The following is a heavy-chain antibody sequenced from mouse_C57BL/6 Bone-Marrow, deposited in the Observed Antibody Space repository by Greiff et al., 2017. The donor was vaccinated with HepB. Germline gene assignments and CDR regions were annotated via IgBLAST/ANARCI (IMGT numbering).Heavy chain of an antibody. Sequence: QVQLKQSGAELMKPGASVKLSCKATGYTFTGYWIEWVKQRPGHGLEWIGEILPGSGSTNYNEKFKGKATFTADTSSNTAYMQLSSLTTEDSAIYYCARCHYYGSSYWYFDVWGTGTTVTVSS. D-gene: IGHD1-1*01. CDR1: GYTFTGYW. V-gene: IGHV1-9*01. CDR2: ILPGSGST. J-gene: IGHJ1*03. CDR3: ARCHYYGSSYWYFDV.